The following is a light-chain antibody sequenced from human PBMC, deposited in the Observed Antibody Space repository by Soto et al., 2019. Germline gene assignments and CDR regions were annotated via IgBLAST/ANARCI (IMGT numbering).Light chain of an antibody. V-gene: IGKV3-15*01. CDR2: GAS. CDR3: QHYNTWPWT. CDR1: HSVSSS. J-gene: IGKJ1*01. Sequence: EIVLTQSPGTLSLSPEERATLSCRASHSVSSSLAWYQQKPGQAPRLLISGASTRAAGIPARFSGSGSGTEFTLTISSLQSEDFAVYYCQHYNTWPWTFGQGTKVDIK.